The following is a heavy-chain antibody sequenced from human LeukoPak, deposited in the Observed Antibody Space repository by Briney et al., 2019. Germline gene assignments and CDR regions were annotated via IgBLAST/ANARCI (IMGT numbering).Heavy chain of an antibody. J-gene: IGHJ4*02. V-gene: IGHV3-43*02. CDR2: ISGDGGST. Sequence: GGSLRLSFAASGFTFDDYAMHWVRQAPGKGLEWVSLISGDGGSTYYADSVKGRFTISRDNSKNSLYLQMNSLRTEDTALYYCAKDIAEMATINYFDYWGQGTLVTVSS. CDR1: GFTFDDYA. CDR3: AKDIAEMATINYFDY. D-gene: IGHD5-24*01.